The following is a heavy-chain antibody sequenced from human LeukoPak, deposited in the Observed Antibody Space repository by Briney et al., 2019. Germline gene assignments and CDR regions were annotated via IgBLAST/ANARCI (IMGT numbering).Heavy chain of an antibody. D-gene: IGHD3/OR15-3a*01. CDR2: ISGNAGST. V-gene: IGHV3-23*01. J-gene: IGHJ4*02. CDR3: AKGYDFWSGNFDY. Sequence: GGSLRLSCAASGFTLSSYAMSWVRQAPGKGLEWVSLISGNAGSTYYADSVKGRFTISRDITKNTLYLQMNSLRAEDTAVYYCAKGYDFWSGNFDYWGQGTLVTVSS. CDR1: GFTLSSYA.